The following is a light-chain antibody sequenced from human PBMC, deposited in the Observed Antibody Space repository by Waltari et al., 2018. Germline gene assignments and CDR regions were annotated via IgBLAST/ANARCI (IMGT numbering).Light chain of an antibody. CDR2: YVS. J-gene: IGLJ3*02. CDR3: CSYAGGYSWV. CDR1: SSDDGGYNY. Sequence: QSALTQPRSVSGSPGQSVTISCTGTSSDDGGYNYVSWYQQHPVKAPNLMIYYVSKRPSGVPDRFSVSKSGNTASLTISGLQAEDEADYYCCSYAGGYSWVFGGGTKLTVL. V-gene: IGLV2-11*01.